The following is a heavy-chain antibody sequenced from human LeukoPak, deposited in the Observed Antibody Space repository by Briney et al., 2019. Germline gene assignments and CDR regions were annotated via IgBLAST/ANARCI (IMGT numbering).Heavy chain of an antibody. V-gene: IGHV3-15*01. J-gene: IGHJ4*02. Sequence: PGGSLKLSCAASGFSFSSYSMSWVRQAPGKGLEWVGRIKSKTDGGTTDYAAPVKGRFTISRDDSKNTLYLQMNSLKTEDTAVYYCTTEFGDDSSGQEFDYWGQGTLVTVSS. D-gene: IGHD3-22*01. CDR2: IKSKTDGGTT. CDR1: GFSFSSYS. CDR3: TTEFGDDSSGQEFDY.